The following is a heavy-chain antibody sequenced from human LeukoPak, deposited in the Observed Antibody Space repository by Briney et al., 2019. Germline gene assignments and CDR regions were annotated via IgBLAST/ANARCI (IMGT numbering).Heavy chain of an antibody. D-gene: IGHD2-2*02. Sequence: GGSLRLSCAASGFTVSSNYMSWVRQAPGKGLEWVSYISSSSSTIYYADSVKGRFTISRDNAKNSLYLQMNSLRAEDTAVYYCAKDPAIVVVPAAIGFDYWGQGTLVTVSS. V-gene: IGHV3-48*04. CDR2: ISSSSSTI. J-gene: IGHJ4*02. CDR1: GFTVSSNY. CDR3: AKDPAIVVVPAAIGFDY.